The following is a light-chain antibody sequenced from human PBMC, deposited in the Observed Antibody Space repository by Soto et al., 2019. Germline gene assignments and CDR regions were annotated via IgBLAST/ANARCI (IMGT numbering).Light chain of an antibody. J-gene: IGLJ1*01. Sequence: QSALTQPASVSGSPGQSITISCVGTSSDIGDYNYVSWYQQHPGKVPKVIIYDVSNRPSGVSDRFSGTKSGNTASLTISGLQAEDEADYYCCSYASSSTYVFGTGTKVTVL. CDR1: SSDIGDYNY. CDR2: DVS. CDR3: CSYASSSTYV. V-gene: IGLV2-14*01.